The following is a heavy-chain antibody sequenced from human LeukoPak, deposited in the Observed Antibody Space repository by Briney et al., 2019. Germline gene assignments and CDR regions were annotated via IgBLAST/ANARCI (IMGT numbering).Heavy chain of an antibody. V-gene: IGHV3-74*01. D-gene: IGHD6-19*01. CDR3: VKDGWRAVAGTCDY. CDR1: GFTFSSYW. CDR2: INTDGSST. J-gene: IGHJ4*02. Sequence: GGSLRLSCSASGFTFSSYWMHWGRPAPGKGLVWVSRINTDGSSTSYADSVKGRFTISRDNAKNTLYLQMNSLRAEDTAVYYCVKDGWRAVAGTCDYWGQGTLVTVSS.